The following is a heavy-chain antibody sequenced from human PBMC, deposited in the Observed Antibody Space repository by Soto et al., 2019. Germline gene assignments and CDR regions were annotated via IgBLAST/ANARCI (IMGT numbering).Heavy chain of an antibody. D-gene: IGHD3-3*01. CDR2: SYYNGDT. CDR1: GDSVTSTSYC. CDR3: AREGGVLRLSNWFDS. Sequence: KASETLSLTCTVSGDSVTSTSYCWSWVRQPPGKGLEWIGYSYYNGDTMYNPSLKSRVTISVGTSKNQFSLKLSSVTAADTAVYYCAREGGVLRLSNWFDSWGQGIQVTVSS. V-gene: IGHV4-61*01. J-gene: IGHJ5*01.